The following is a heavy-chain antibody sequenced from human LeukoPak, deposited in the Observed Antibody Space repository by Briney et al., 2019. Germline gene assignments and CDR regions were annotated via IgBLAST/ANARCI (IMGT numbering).Heavy chain of an antibody. D-gene: IGHD3-3*01. CDR3: ARHRFSGYYSDY. CDR2: NYPGDSDT. V-gene: IGHV5-51*01. CDR1: GYSFSRYW. J-gene: IGHJ4*02. Sequence: GESLKISCKGSGYSFSRYWIGWVRPMPGKGLEWMGINYPGDSDTTYSPSFQGQVTMSADKSISTAYLQWSSLKASDPAMYYCARHRFSGYYSDYWGQGTLVTVSS.